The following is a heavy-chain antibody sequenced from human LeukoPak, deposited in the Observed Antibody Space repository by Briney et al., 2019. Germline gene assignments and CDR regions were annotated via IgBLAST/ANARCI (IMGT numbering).Heavy chain of an antibody. Sequence: GESLKISCKGSGYSFTSYWIGWVRQMPGKGLEWMGIIYPGDSDTRYSPSFQGQVTISADKSISTAYLQWSSLKASDTAMYYCANRLGDILTGYYTLDYWGQGTLVTVSS. CDR3: ANRLGDILTGYYTLDY. D-gene: IGHD3-9*01. V-gene: IGHV5-51*01. CDR2: IYPGDSDT. CDR1: GYSFTSYW. J-gene: IGHJ4*02.